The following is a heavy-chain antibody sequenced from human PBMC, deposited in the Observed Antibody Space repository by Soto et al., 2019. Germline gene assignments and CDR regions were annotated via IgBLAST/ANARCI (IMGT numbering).Heavy chain of an antibody. D-gene: IGHD1-26*01. J-gene: IGHJ3*02. CDR3: ARESVGITKGAFDI. V-gene: IGHV6-1*01. CDR2: TYYRSKWYN. Sequence: PXXTLSLTWAFSGDSVYSNSAAWNCLRQSPSRGLEWLGRTYYRSKWYNDYAVSVKSRITINPDTSKNQFSLQLNSVTPEDTAVYYCARESVGITKGAFDIWGQGTMVTVSS. CDR1: GDSVYSNSAA.